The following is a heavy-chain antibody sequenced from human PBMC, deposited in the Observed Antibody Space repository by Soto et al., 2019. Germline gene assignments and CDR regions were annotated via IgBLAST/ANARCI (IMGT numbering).Heavy chain of an antibody. CDR2: IYYSGST. CDR3: ARHCSGGSCYYAFDI. Sequence: QVQLKESGPGLVKPSETLSLTCTVSGGSISSYYWSWIRQPPGKGLEWIGYIYYSGSTNYNPSLKSRVTMAVDTSKNQFSLKLSSVTAADTAVYYCARHCSGGSCYYAFDIWGQGTMVTV. D-gene: IGHD2-15*01. J-gene: IGHJ3*02. V-gene: IGHV4-59*08. CDR1: GGSISSYY.